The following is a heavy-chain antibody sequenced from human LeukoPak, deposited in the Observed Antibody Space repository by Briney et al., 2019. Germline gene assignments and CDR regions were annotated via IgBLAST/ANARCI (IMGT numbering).Heavy chain of an antibody. J-gene: IGHJ1*01. V-gene: IGHV3-33*06. D-gene: IGHD6-19*01. CDR1: GFTFSSYG. CDR3: AKDPGIAVAGTREYFQH. CDR2: IWYDGSNK. Sequence: GRSLRLSCAASGFTFSSYGMHGVRQAPGKGLEWVAVIWYDGSNKYYADSVKGRFTISRDNYKNTLYLQMNSLRAEDTAVYYCAKDPGIAVAGTREYFQHWGQGTLVTVSS.